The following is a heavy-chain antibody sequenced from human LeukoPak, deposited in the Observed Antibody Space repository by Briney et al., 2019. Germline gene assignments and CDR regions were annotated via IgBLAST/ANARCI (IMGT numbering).Heavy chain of an antibody. V-gene: IGHV1-18*01. D-gene: IGHD1-26*01. CDR1: GYTFTSYG. J-gene: IGHJ4*02. Sequence: ASVKVSCKASGYTFTSYGISWVRQAPGQGLEWMGWISAYNGNTNYAQNFQGRVTMTTDTSTSTAYMELRSLTSDDTAVYYCARLGPYNSGSSREGHYWGQGTLVTVSS. CDR3: ARLGPYNSGSSREGHY. CDR2: ISAYNGNT.